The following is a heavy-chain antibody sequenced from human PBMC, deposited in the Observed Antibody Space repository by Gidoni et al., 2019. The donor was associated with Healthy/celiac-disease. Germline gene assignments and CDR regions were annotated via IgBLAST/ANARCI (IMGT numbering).Heavy chain of an antibody. J-gene: IGHJ6*02. CDR2: IYSGGST. CDR1: GFTVSSNY. V-gene: IGHV3-53*04. Sequence: EVQLVESGGGLVQPGGSVSLSCAASGFTVSSNYMSWVRQAPGKGLAWVSVIYSGGSTYYADSVKARFTISRHNSKNTQYLQMNSLRAEDTAVYYCAREVWGGSGSYQDYYYGMDVWGQGTTVTVSS. CDR3: AREVWGGSGSYQDYYYGMDV. D-gene: IGHD3-10*01.